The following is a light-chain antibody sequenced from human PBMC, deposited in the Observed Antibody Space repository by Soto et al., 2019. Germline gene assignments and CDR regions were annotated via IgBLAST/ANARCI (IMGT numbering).Light chain of an antibody. J-gene: IGKJ1*01. CDR2: KTS. V-gene: IGKV1-5*03. Sequence: DIQMTQSPSTLSASVGDGVTISCRASPSISSWLAWYQQRPGKAPSLLIYKTSSLQSGVPSRFSGSCSGTGFTLTSSSLQPEDYATYFFQRYDQYPWRFGQGTRGE. CDR3: QRYDQYPWR. CDR1: PSISSW.